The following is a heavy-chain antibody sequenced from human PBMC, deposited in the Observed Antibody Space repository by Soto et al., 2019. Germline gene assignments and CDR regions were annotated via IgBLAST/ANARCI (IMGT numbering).Heavy chain of an antibody. CDR2: ISSSSSTI. J-gene: IGHJ5*02. CDR1: GFTFSSYS. Sequence: EVQLVESGGGLVQPGGSLRLSCAASGFTFSSYSMNWVRQAPGKGLEWVSYISSSSSTIYYADSVKGRFTISRDNAKNSLYLQMNSLRAEDTAVYYCARTRYDILTGYYSREYNWFDPWGQGTLVTVSS. D-gene: IGHD3-9*01. V-gene: IGHV3-48*01. CDR3: ARTRYDILTGYYSREYNWFDP.